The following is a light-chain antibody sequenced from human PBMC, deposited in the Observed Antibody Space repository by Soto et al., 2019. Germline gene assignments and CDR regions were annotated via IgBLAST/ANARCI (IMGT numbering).Light chain of an antibody. J-gene: IGLJ1*01. CDR1: SSDVGSYNL. V-gene: IGLV2-23*01. CDR2: EGS. Sequence: QSVLTQPASVSGSPGQSITITCTGTSSDVGSYNLVSWYQQHPGKAPKLMIYEGSKRPSGVSNRFSRSKSGNTASLTISGLQAEDEAHYYCCSYAGSSTFYVFGTGTKLTVL. CDR3: CSYAGSSTFYV.